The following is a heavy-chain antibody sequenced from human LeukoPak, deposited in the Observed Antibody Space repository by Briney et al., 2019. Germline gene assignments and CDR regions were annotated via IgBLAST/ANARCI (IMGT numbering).Heavy chain of an antibody. J-gene: IGHJ4*02. CDR2: INPDGRST. V-gene: IGHV3-74*01. CDR3: AKVGGTGNSVFDY. CDR1: GFRFNTYW. Sequence: PGGSLRLSCAASGFRFNTYWMHWVRQAPGKGLVWVSRINPDGRSTDYANSVKGRFTISRDNAKNTLYLQMNSLRVEDTATYYCAKVGGTGNSVFDYWGQGTLVPVSS. D-gene: IGHD6-19*01.